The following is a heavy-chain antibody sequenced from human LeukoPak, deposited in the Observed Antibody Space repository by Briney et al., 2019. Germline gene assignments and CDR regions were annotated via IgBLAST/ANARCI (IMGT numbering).Heavy chain of an antibody. Sequence: GASVKVSCKASGGTFSSYAISWVRQAPGQGLEWMGGIIPIFGTANYAQKFQGRVTITADESTSTAYMELSSLRSEDTAVYYCARWGYSNSLFDPWGQGTLVTVSS. J-gene: IGHJ5*02. V-gene: IGHV1-69*13. CDR1: GGTFSSYA. CDR3: ARWGYSNSLFDP. CDR2: IIPIFGTA. D-gene: IGHD4-11*01.